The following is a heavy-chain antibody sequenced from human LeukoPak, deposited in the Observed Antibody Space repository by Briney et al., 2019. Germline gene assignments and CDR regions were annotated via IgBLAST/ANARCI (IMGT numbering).Heavy chain of an antibody. J-gene: IGHJ4*02. CDR1: GYTFTGYY. Sequence: ASVKVSCKASGYTFTGYYLHWVRQAPGQGLEWMGRINPNSGDTNYAQKFQGRVTMTRDTSISTAYMELSRLRSDDTAVYYCARSVVDTATFDYWGQGTLVTVSS. V-gene: IGHV1-2*06. CDR2: INPNSGDT. D-gene: IGHD5-18*01. CDR3: ARSVVDTATFDY.